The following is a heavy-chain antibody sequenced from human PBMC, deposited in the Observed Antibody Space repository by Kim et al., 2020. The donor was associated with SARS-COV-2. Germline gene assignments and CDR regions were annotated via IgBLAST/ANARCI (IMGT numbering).Heavy chain of an antibody. D-gene: IGHD6-19*01. CDR3: AITGYSSGWYNY. Sequence: NYAQKLQGRVTMNTDTSTSTAYMELRSLRSDDTAVYYCAITGYSSGWYNYWGQGTLVTVSS. V-gene: IGHV1-18*01. J-gene: IGHJ4*02.